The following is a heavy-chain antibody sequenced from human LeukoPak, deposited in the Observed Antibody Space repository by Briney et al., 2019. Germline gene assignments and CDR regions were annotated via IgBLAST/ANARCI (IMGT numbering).Heavy chain of an antibody. D-gene: IGHD2/OR15-2a*01. CDR2: IYYSGST. CDR3: AARRLYYFDY. J-gene: IGHJ4*02. Sequence: SETLSLTSTVSGGSISSYYWSWIRQPPGKGLEWIGYIYYSGSTNYNPSLKSRVTISVDTSKNQLSLKLSSVTAADTAVYYCAARRLYYFDYWGQGTLVTVSS. V-gene: IGHV4-59*03. CDR1: GGSISSYY.